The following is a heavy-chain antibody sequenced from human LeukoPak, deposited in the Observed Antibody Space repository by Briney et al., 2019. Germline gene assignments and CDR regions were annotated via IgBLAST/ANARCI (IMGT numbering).Heavy chain of an antibody. CDR2: VFYRGNA. Sequence: SETLSLTCTVSGASIDTTTYYWGWIRQPPGKGLEWIGSVFYRGNAYYNPSLMSRVTVSADTSKNQFSLNLTSVTAADTAVYYCARQGLGYYYGSGTDGMDVWGQGTTVTVSS. D-gene: IGHD3-10*01. V-gene: IGHV4-39*01. J-gene: IGHJ6*02. CDR1: GASIDTTTYY. CDR3: ARQGLGYYYGSGTDGMDV.